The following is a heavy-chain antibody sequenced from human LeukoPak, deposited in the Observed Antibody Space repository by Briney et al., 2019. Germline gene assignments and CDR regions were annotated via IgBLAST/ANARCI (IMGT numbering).Heavy chain of an antibody. J-gene: IGHJ4*02. Sequence: GRSLRLSCAASGFTFNSYGMHWVRQAPSKGLEWVALISYDGGNKYYADSVKGRFTVSRDNSNNTLYLQMNSLRPEDTAVYYCAKDHSKIQPFDYWGQGTLVTVSS. D-gene: IGHD5-18*01. CDR3: AKDHSKIQPFDY. CDR2: ISYDGGNK. CDR1: GFTFNSYG. V-gene: IGHV3-30*18.